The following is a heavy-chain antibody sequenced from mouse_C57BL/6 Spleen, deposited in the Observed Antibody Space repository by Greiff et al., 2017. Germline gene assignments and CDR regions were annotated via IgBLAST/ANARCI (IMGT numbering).Heavy chain of an antibody. CDR1: GFTFSDYY. V-gene: IGHV5-16*01. D-gene: IGHD1-1*01. Sequence: EVKLLESEGGLVQPGSSMKLSCTASGFTFSDYYMAWVRQVPEKGLEWVANINYDGSSTYYLDSLKSRFIISRDNAKNILYLQMSSLKSEDTATDYCARAGLRAYFDYWGQGTTLTVSS. CDR2: INYDGSST. CDR3: ARAGLRAYFDY. J-gene: IGHJ2*01.